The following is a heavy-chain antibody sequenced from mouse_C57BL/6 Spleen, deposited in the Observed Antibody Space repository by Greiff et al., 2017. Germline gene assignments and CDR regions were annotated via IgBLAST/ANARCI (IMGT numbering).Heavy chain of an antibody. D-gene: IGHD2-4*01. Sequence: QVQLQQSGAELVKPGASVKMSCKASGYTFTSYWITWVKQRPGQGLEWIGDIYPGSGSTNYNEKFKSKATLTVDTSSSTAYMQLSSLTSEDSAVYYCAGPYYDYDGGFAYWGQGTLVTVSA. CDR1: GYTFTSYW. CDR3: AGPYYDYDGGFAY. J-gene: IGHJ3*01. CDR2: IYPGSGST. V-gene: IGHV1-55*01.